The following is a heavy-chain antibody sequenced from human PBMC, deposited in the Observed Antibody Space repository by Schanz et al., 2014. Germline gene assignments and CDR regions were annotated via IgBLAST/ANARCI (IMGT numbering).Heavy chain of an antibody. CDR1: GFTFSTDA. J-gene: IGHJ3*02. CDR2: ISGGGGTT. Sequence: EVQLVESGGGWVQPGGSLRLSCAASGFTFSTDAMSWVRQAPGKGLEWVSAISGGGGTTYYADSVKGRFTISRDNSKNTLYLQMNSLRAEDTAVYYCAKGRFGELSAFDIWGRGTMVTVSS. V-gene: IGHV3-23*04. D-gene: IGHD3-10*01. CDR3: AKGRFGELSAFDI.